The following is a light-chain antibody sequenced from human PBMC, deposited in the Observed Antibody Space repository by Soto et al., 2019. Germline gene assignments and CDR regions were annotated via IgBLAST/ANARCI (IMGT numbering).Light chain of an antibody. CDR1: QSVSSY. J-gene: IGKJ3*01. CDR3: QHRSNWPPEFT. Sequence: EIVLTQSPATLSLSPGERATLSCRASQSVSSYLAWYQQKPGQAPRLLIYDASNRATGIPARFSGSGSGTEFNLTLTSLGPEDFAVSYYQHRSNWPPEFTFGPGTKVDIK. CDR2: DAS. V-gene: IGKV3-11*01.